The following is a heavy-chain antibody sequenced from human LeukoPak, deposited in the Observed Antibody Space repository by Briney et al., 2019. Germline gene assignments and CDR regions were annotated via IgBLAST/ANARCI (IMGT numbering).Heavy chain of an antibody. CDR2: ISYDGSNK. V-gene: IGHV3-30*18. Sequence: GGSLRLSCAASGFTFSSYGMHWVRQAPGKGLEWVALISYDGSNKYYADSVKGRFTISRDNSKNTVYLQMNSLRAEDTAVYYCAKSVSSRGLIIPKTSRYFDYWGQGTLVTVSS. J-gene: IGHJ4*02. D-gene: IGHD3-10*01. CDR3: AKSVSSRGLIIPKTSRYFDY. CDR1: GFTFSSYG.